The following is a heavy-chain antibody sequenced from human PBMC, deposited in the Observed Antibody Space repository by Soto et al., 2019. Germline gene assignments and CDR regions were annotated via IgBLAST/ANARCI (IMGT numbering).Heavy chain of an antibody. D-gene: IGHD3-22*01. V-gene: IGHV4-30-4*01. J-gene: IGHJ4*02. CDR1: GGSISSGDYY. CDR3: ARDPFGYYYDSSGYRNDY. Sequence: SETLSLTCTVSGGSISSGDYYWSWIRQPPGKDLEWIGYIYYSGSTYYNPSLKSRVTISVDTSKNQFSLKLSSVTAADTAVYYCARDPFGYYYDSSGYRNDYWGQGTLVTVSS. CDR2: IYYSGST.